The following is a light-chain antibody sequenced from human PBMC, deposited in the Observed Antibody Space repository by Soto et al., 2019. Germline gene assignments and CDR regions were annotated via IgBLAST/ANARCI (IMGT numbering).Light chain of an antibody. Sequence: EIVLTQSPGTLSLSPAGEAALXCRAIQSVDNNYLAWYQQKPGQTPRLIIYGASGRADGIPHRFSGSGFGTDFTLTISKVEPEDFAVYYCQQYGTPRSVTFGQGTRLEIK. CDR3: QQYGTPRSVT. V-gene: IGKV3-20*01. CDR1: QSVDNNY. J-gene: IGKJ5*01. CDR2: GAS.